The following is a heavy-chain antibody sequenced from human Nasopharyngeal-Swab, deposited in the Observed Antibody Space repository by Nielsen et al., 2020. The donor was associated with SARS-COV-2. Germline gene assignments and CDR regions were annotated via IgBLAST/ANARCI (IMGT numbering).Heavy chain of an antibody. CDR1: GYSFRSYG. Sequence: ASVKVSCKASGYSFRSYGINWVRQAPGQGLEWMGWISIYNADRNYAEKFQGRVSMTTDTFTTTAYMELRSLTSDDTAVYYCARDVEEWLVVPSLSFDHWGQGTLVTVSS. CDR2: ISIYNADR. CDR3: ARDVEEWLVVPSLSFDH. V-gene: IGHV1-18*01. D-gene: IGHD5-18*01. J-gene: IGHJ4*02.